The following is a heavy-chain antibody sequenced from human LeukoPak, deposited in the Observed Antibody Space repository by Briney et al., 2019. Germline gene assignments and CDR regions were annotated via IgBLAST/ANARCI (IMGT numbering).Heavy chain of an antibody. Sequence: ASVKVSCKASGGTFSSYAISWVRQAPGQGLEWTGRIIPILGIANYAQKFQGRVTITADKSTSTAYMELSSLRSEDTAVYYCARVLCSSTSCYLPLGYWGQGTLVTVSS. V-gene: IGHV1-69*04. CDR1: GGTFSSYA. D-gene: IGHD2-2*01. CDR2: IIPILGIA. J-gene: IGHJ4*02. CDR3: ARVLCSSTSCYLPLGY.